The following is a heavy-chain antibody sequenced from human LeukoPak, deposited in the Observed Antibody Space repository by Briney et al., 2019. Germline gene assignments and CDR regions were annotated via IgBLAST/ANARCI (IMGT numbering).Heavy chain of an antibody. Sequence: GASVKVSCKASGYTFTSYGISWVRQAPGQGLEWMGWISAYNGNTNYAQKFQGRVTMTRNTSISTAYMELSSLRSEDTAVYYCARRPKLYGGNNWFDPWGQGTLVTVSS. CDR1: GYTFTSYG. D-gene: IGHD4-23*01. V-gene: IGHV1-18*01. J-gene: IGHJ5*02. CDR3: ARRPKLYGGNNWFDP. CDR2: ISAYNGNT.